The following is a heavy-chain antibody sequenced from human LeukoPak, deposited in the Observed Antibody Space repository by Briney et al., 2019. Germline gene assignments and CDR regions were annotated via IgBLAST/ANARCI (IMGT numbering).Heavy chain of an antibody. V-gene: IGHV4-59*01. CDR2: IYYSGST. CDR3: ARGDGGWYGTEDY. Sequence: PSETLSLTCTDSAGSICSYYWSWIRQPPGKGLEWIGYIYYSGSTNYNPSLKSRVTISVDTSKNQFSLKLSSVTAADTAVYYCARGDGGWYGTEDYWGQGTLVTVPS. CDR1: AGSICSYY. J-gene: IGHJ4*02. D-gene: IGHD6-19*01.